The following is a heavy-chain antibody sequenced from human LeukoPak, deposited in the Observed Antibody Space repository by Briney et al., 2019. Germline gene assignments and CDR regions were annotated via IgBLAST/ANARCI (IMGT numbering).Heavy chain of an antibody. V-gene: IGHV3-33*01. CDR3: ARDGYYYGSGSYNYYYYGMDV. CDR2: IWYDGSNK. J-gene: IGHJ6*02. Sequence: GRSLRLSCAASGFTFSSYGMHWVRQAPGKGLEWVAVIWYDGSNKYYADSVKGRFTISRDNSKNTLYLQMNSLRAEDTAVYYCARDGYYYGSGSYNYYYYGMDVWGQGTTVTVSS. CDR1: GFTFSSYG. D-gene: IGHD3-10*01.